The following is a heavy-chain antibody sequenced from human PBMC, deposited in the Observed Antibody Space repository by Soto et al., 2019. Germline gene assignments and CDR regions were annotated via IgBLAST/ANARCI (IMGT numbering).Heavy chain of an antibody. D-gene: IGHD4-17*01. V-gene: IGHV4-61*01. J-gene: IGHJ6*02. CDR1: GGSVSSGSYY. CDR3: ARDQSAYGDGLGYYGMDV. CDR2: IYYSGST. Sequence: QVQLQESGPGLVKPSETLSLTCTVSGGSVSSGSYYWSWIRQPPGKGLEWIGYIYYSGSTNYNPSLKSRVTISVDTSKNQFSLKLSSVTAADTAVYYCARDQSAYGDGLGYYGMDVWGQGTTVTVSS.